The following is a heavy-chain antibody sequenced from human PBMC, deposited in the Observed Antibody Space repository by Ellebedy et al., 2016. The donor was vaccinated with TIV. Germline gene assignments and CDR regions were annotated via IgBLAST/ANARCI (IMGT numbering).Heavy chain of an antibody. D-gene: IGHD2-21*02. Sequence: MPSETLSLTCSVSGGSLSSTRNYWAWIRQPPGKGLEYIWSVFYSGSPYYSPSFKSRVTLSADTSKNQFSLNLRTATAADTAVYYSERTDPWQPIDDWGQGILVSVSS. J-gene: IGHJ4*02. CDR3: ERTDPWQPIDD. V-gene: IGHV4-39*01. CDR2: VFYSGSP. CDR1: GGSLSSTRNY.